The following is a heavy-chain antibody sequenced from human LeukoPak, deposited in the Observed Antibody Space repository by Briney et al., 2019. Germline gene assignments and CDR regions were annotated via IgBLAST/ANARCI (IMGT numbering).Heavy chain of an antibody. D-gene: IGHD6-19*01. CDR2: IDTNTGNP. V-gene: IGHV7-4-1*02. CDR1: GYTFTSYA. Sequence: GASVKVSCKASGYTFTSYAMNWVRQAPGQGLEWMGWIDTNTGNPTYAQGFTGRFVFSLDTSVSTAYLQISRLKPEDTAIYYCARPSSGFDNWGQGTLVTVSS. J-gene: IGHJ4*02. CDR3: ARPSSGFDN.